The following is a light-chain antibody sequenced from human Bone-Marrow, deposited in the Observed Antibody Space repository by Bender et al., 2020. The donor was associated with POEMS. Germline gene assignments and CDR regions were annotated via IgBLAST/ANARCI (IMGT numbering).Light chain of an antibody. V-gene: IGLV2-23*02. Sequence: QSALTQPASVSGSPGQSITISCTGTSSDVGNYNLVSWYQQHPGKAPKLMIYEVNKRPSGVSNRFSGSKSGNTASLTISGLQAEDEADYYCCSYAGTPYVFGTGTQVTVL. CDR2: EVN. CDR3: CSYAGTPYV. CDR1: SSDVGNYNL. J-gene: IGLJ1*01.